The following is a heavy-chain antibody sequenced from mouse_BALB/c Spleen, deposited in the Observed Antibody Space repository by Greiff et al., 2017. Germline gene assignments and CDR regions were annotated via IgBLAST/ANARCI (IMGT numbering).Heavy chain of an antibody. V-gene: IGHV2-9*02. D-gene: IGHD1-3*01. CDR3: CRESGNYAMDY. CDR1: GFSLTSYG. CDR2: IWAGGST. J-gene: IGHJ4*01. Sequence: VKLVESGPGLVAPSQSLSITCTVSGFSLTSYGVHWVRQPPGKGLEWLGVIWAGGSTTYNSALMSRLSISKVNSTGQVVLIMNSLQTDDTAMYYCCRESGNYAMDYWGQGTSVTVSS.